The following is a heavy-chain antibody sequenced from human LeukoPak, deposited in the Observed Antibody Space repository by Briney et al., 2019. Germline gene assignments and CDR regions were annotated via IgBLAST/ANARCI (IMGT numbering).Heavy chain of an antibody. CDR2: INSDGRST. CDR3: AKDRSGSLDY. D-gene: IGHD1-26*01. J-gene: IGHJ4*02. CDR1: GFSFSSNL. V-gene: IGHV3-74*01. Sequence: GGSLRLSCTASGFSFSSNLMHWVRQAPGKGLVWVSHINSDGRSTRYADSVKGRFTISRDNAKNTLYLQMNSLRAEDTAVYYCAKDRSGSLDYWGQGTLVTVSS.